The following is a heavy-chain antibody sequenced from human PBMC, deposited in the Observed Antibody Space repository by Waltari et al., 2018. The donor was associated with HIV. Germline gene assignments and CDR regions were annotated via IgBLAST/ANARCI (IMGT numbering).Heavy chain of an antibody. CDR2: YAYDGRQK. D-gene: IGHD7-27*01. CDR1: LNLPPVFR. J-gene: IGHJ4*02. V-gene: IGHV3-30*18. Sequence: VDLLAPAGAVVQPGRPGGITWAAPLNLPPVFRPTWVRQRPGKRLEWVAFYAYDGRQKDYEDSVKGRVSVSRDTSTNTFFLQMTSLRPEDTAIYYCVKENKYPGEYYPFDSWGQGTLVTVSS. CDR3: VKENKYPGEYYPFDS.